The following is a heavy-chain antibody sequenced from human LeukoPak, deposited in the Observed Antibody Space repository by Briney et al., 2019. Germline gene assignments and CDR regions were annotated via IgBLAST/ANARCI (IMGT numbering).Heavy chain of an antibody. D-gene: IGHD3-3*01. J-gene: IGHJ4*02. Sequence: SETLSLTCTVSAGSISNYYWSWVRQPPGKGLEGMGYIYNSGSTYYNLSLKSRVIISGDTSKNQFSLKLSSVTAADTAVYYCARGSTYYDFWSGSQGMSHFAYWGQGTLVTVSS. CDR1: AGSISNYY. CDR3: ARGSTYYDFWSGSQGMSHFAY. V-gene: IGHV4-4*09. CDR2: IYNSGST.